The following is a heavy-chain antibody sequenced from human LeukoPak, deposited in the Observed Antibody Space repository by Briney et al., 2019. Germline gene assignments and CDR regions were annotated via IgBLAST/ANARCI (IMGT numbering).Heavy chain of an antibody. CDR1: GGTFTSYY. V-gene: IGHV1-46*01. CDR2: INPSGGST. J-gene: IGHJ4*02. D-gene: IGHD3-10*01. CDR3: ARDPRITMVRSPAPFDY. Sequence: ASVKVSCKASGGTFTSYYMHWVRQAPGQGLEWMGIINPSGGSTSYAQKFQGRVTMTRDTSTSTVYMELSSLRSEDTAVYYCARDPRITMVRSPAPFDYWGQGTLVTVSS.